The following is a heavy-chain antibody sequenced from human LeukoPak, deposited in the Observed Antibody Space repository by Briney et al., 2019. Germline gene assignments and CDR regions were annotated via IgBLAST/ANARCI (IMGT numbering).Heavy chain of an antibody. Sequence: PGGSLRLSCAASGFTFSSYAMHWVRQAPGKGLEWVAVISYDGSNKYYADSVKGRITISRDNSKNTLYLQMNSLRAEDTAVYYCARDAIVATSRSGNYFDHWGQGTLVTVSS. V-gene: IGHV3-30-3*01. CDR1: GFTFSSYA. J-gene: IGHJ4*02. CDR2: ISYDGSNK. CDR3: ARDAIVATSRSGNYFDH. D-gene: IGHD5-12*01.